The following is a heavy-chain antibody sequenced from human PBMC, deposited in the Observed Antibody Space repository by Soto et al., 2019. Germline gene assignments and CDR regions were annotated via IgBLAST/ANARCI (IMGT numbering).Heavy chain of an antibody. CDR2: INAGNGNT. J-gene: IGHJ4*02. Sequence: VASVKVSCKASGYTFTSYAMHWVRQAPGQRLEWMGWINAGNGNTKYSQKFQGRVTITRDTSASTAYMELSSLRSEDTAVYYCAREYYYGSGSYYPFDYWGQGTLVTVSS. CDR3: AREYYYGSGSYYPFDY. V-gene: IGHV1-3*01. D-gene: IGHD3-10*01. CDR1: GYTFTSYA.